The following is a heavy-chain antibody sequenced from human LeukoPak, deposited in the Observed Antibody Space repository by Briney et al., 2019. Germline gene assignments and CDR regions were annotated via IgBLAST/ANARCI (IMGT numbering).Heavy chain of an antibody. CDR3: ARGASVVAGNDNAFDI. Sequence: PGGSLRLSCAASGFTFSSYSMYWVRQAPGKGLEWVSSISTSSSYIYYADSVKGRFTISRDNARNSLYLQMNSLRAEDTAVYYCARGASVVAGNDNAFDIWGQGTMVTVSS. J-gene: IGHJ3*02. CDR2: ISTSSSYI. CDR1: GFTFSSYS. D-gene: IGHD6-19*01. V-gene: IGHV3-21*01.